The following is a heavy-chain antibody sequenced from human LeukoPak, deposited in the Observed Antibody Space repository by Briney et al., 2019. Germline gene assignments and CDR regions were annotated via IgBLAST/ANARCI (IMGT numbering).Heavy chain of an antibody. V-gene: IGHV3-66*01. J-gene: IGHJ3*02. CDR1: GFTFSSYA. CDR3: ARCGYNDAFDI. D-gene: IGHD5-24*01. CDR2: IYSGGST. Sequence: GGSLRLSCAASGFTFSSYAMTWVRQAAGKGLEWVSVIYSGGSTYYADSVKGRFTISRDNSKNTLYLQMNSLRAEDTAVYYCARCGYNDAFDIWGQGTMVTVSS.